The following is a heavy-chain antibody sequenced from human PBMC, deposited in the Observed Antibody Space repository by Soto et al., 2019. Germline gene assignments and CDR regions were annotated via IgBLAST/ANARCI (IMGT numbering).Heavy chain of an antibody. CDR2: IYYSGST. V-gene: IGHV4-59*01. CDR3: AREMLERHGGAFDI. J-gene: IGHJ3*02. CDR1: GGSISSYY. D-gene: IGHD1-1*01. Sequence: SETLSLTCTVSGGSISSYYWSWIRQPPGKGLEWIGYIYYSGSTNYNPSLKSRVTISVDTSKNQFSLKLSSVTAADTAVYYCAREMLERHGGAFDIWGQGTMVTVSS.